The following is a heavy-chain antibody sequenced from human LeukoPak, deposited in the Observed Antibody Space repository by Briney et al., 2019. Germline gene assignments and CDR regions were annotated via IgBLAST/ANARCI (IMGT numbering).Heavy chain of an antibody. J-gene: IGHJ5*02. CDR2: INHSGST. D-gene: IGHD6-13*01. CDR3: ARYKGSSWSYGPYNWFDP. CDR1: GGPFSGYH. Sequence: KPSETLSLTCAVYGGPFSGYHWSWIRQPPGRGREWIGEINHSGSTNYNPSLKSRVTISVDTSKNQFSLQLSSVTAADTAVYYCARYKGSSWSYGPYNWFDPWGQGTLVTVSS. V-gene: IGHV4-34*01.